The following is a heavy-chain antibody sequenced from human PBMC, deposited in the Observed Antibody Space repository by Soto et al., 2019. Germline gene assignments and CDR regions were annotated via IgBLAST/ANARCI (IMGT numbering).Heavy chain of an antibody. Sequence: VGSLRLSCAASGFTFSNHWMAWVRQAPGKGLECVANIKEDGSKSYYVDSVKGRFTISRDNAKNSLNLQMSSLRAEDTAVYYCAQNRLATAVGAFNIWGQGTLVTVS. CDR3: AQNRLATAVGAFNI. V-gene: IGHV3-7*01. J-gene: IGHJ3*02. CDR2: IKEDGSKS. D-gene: IGHD5-12*01. CDR1: GFTFSNHW.